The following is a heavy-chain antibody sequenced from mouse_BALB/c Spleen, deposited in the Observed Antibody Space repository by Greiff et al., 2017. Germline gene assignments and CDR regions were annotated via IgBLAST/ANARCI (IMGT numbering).Heavy chain of an antibody. J-gene: IGHJ3*01. CDR3: ARKGDGYYEAWFAY. Sequence: VKLMESGPGLVQPSQSLSITCTVSGFSLTSYGVHWVRQSPGKGLEWLGVIWSGGSTDYNAAFISRLSISKDNSKSQVFFKMNSLQANDTAIYYCARKGDGYYEAWFAYWGQGTLVTVSA. D-gene: IGHD2-3*01. CDR2: IWSGGST. CDR1: GFSLTSYG. V-gene: IGHV2-2*02.